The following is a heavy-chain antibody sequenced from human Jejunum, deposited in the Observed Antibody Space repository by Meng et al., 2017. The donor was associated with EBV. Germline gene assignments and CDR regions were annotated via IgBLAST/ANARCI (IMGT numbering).Heavy chain of an antibody. J-gene: IGHJ2*01. CDR2: INPNSGGA. CDR1: AYAVAGYD. D-gene: IGHD3-16*01. CDR3: AREGLVGDLRYFDL. V-gene: IGHV1-2*06. Sequence: LVQSGVRVKRPGASVTVACTASAYAVAGYDMHWVRQAPGQGLEWMGRINPNSGGATYAQKFQGRVTMTRDTSISTAYMDLSRLRSDDTAVYYCAREGLVGDLRYFDLWGRGTLVTVSS.